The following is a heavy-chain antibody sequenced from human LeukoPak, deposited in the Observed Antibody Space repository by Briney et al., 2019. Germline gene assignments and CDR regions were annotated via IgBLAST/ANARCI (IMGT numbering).Heavy chain of an antibody. D-gene: IGHD1-26*01. CDR3: ARRIVGATGRWFDP. V-gene: IGHV4-4*02. J-gene: IGHJ5*02. CDR1: GGSISSSNW. Sequence: SETLSLTCAVSGGSISSSNWWSWVRQPPGKGLEWIGEIYHSGSTNYNPSLKSRVTISVDTSKNQFSLKLSSVTAADTAVYYCARRIVGATGRWFDPWGQGTLVTVSS. CDR2: IYHSGST.